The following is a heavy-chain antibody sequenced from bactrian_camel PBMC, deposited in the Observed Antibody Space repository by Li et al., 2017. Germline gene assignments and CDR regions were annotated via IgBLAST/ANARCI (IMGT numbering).Heavy chain of an antibody. Sequence: VQLVESGGGLVQPGGSLRLSCAAAGFTFGDYDMSWVRQAPGKGLEWVSGIYHRYGSAYYARSVMQRATISKDTAKNTIDLHVNNLQPEDTAMYYCANFVVGSWSLGSHWGQGTQVTVS. CDR2: IYHRYGSA. CDR1: GFTFGDYD. CDR3: ANFVVGSWSLGSH. J-gene: IGHJ4*01. V-gene: IGHV3S40*01. D-gene: IGHD6*01.